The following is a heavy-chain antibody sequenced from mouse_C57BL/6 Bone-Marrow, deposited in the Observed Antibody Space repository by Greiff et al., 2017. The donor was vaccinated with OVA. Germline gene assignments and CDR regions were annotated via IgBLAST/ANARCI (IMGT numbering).Heavy chain of an antibody. CDR1: GYSFTGYY. CDR3: ALFAY. CDR2: IYPYNGVS. J-gene: IGHJ3*01. Sequence: FQLQPSFPALLKPLPSLNISCKASGYSFTGYYMHWVKQSHGNILDWIGYIYPYNGVSSYNQKFKGKATLTVDKSSSTAYMELRSLTSEDSAVYYCALFAYWGQGTLVTVSA. V-gene: IGHV1-31*01.